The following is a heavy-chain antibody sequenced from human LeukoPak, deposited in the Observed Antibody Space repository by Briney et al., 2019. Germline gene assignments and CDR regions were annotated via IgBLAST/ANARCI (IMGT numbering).Heavy chain of an antibody. CDR1: GFTFSSYA. J-gene: IGHJ3*02. Sequence: QSGGSLRLSCAASGFTFSSYAMHWVRQAPGKGLEWVSYISSSGSTIYYADSVKGRFTISRDNAKNSLYLQMNSLRAEDTAVYYCAGSLVGATLDAFDIWGQGTMVTVSS. CDR3: AGSLVGATLDAFDI. CDR2: ISSSGSTI. D-gene: IGHD1-26*01. V-gene: IGHV3-48*04.